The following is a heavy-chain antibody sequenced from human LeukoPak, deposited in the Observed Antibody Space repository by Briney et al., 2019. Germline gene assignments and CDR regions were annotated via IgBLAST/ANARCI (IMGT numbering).Heavy chain of an antibody. CDR3: AKDTPSPLTIFGVVIVLDY. Sequence: PGGSLRLSCAASGFTFSSYAMSWVRQAPGKGLEWVSAISGSGGSTYYADSVKGRFTISRDNSKNTLYLQMNSLRAEDTAVYYCAKDTPSPLTIFGVVIVLDYWGQGTLVTVSS. V-gene: IGHV3-23*01. CDR2: ISGSGGST. CDR1: GFTFSSYA. J-gene: IGHJ4*02. D-gene: IGHD3-3*01.